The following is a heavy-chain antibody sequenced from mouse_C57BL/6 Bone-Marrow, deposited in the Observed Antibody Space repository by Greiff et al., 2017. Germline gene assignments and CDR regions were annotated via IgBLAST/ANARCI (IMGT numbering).Heavy chain of an antibody. V-gene: IGHV15-2*01. D-gene: IGHD1-1*01. CDR1: DSEVFPIAY. CDR3: ARRFTTVVANHWYFDV. Sequence: QVQLQQSGSELRSPGSSVKLSCKDFDSEVFPIAYMSWVRQKPGHGFEWIGGILPSIGRTIYGEKFEDKATLDADTLSNTAYLGLNSLTSEDSAIYYCARRFTTVVANHWYFDVWGTGTTVTVSS. CDR2: ILPSIGRT. J-gene: IGHJ1*03.